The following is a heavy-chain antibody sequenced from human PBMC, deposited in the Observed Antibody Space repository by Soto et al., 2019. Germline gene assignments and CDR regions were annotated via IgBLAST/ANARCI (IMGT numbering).Heavy chain of an antibody. CDR2: IYTSGST. Sequence: PSETLSLTCTVSGGSISSYYWSWIRQPAGKGLEWIGRIYTSGSTNYNPSLKSRVTMSVDTSKNQFSLKLGSVTAADTAVYYCARDKQQLGPYGMDVWGQGTTVTVSS. V-gene: IGHV4-4*07. CDR3: ARDKQQLGPYGMDV. J-gene: IGHJ6*02. CDR1: GGSISSYY. D-gene: IGHD6-13*01.